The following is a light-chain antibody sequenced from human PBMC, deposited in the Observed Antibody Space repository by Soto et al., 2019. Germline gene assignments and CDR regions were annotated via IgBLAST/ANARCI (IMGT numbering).Light chain of an antibody. CDR2: GAS. CDR3: LQDYNYPRT. Sequence: AIPMTQSPSSLSASVGDRVTITCRASQGIRNDLGWYQQKPGKAPNLLIYGASSLQTGVPSRFSGSGSGTAFTLTISSLQPEDFATYYGLQDYNYPRTFGQGTKV. V-gene: IGKV1-6*01. CDR1: QGIRND. J-gene: IGKJ1*01.